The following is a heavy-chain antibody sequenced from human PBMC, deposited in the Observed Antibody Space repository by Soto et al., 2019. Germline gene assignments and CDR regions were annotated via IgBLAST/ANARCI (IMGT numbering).Heavy chain of an antibody. CDR1: GGTFSSYA. Sequence: QVQLVQSGAEVKKPGSSVKVSCKASGGTFSSYAISWVRQAPGQGLEWMGGIIPIFGTAHYAQKFQGRVTITADESTSTAYMELSSLTYEDTAVYYCPRDRGGEYGNTKDDAFDIWGQGTMVIVSS. CDR2: IIPIFGTA. D-gene: IGHD3-16*01. CDR3: PRDRGGEYGNTKDDAFDI. V-gene: IGHV1-69*01. J-gene: IGHJ3*02.